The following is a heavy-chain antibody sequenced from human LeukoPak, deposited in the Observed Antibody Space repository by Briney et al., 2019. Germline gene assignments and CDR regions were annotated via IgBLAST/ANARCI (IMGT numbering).Heavy chain of an antibody. CDR1: GYSFTSYW. Sequence: GASLKIPCKGSGYSFTSYWIGWVRQMPGKGLEWMGIIYPGDSDTRYSPSFQGQVTISADKSISTAYLQWSSLKASDTAMYYRARTSGYYYFDAFDIWGQGTMVTVSS. CDR2: IYPGDSDT. J-gene: IGHJ3*02. CDR3: ARTSGYYYFDAFDI. V-gene: IGHV5-51*01. D-gene: IGHD3-22*01.